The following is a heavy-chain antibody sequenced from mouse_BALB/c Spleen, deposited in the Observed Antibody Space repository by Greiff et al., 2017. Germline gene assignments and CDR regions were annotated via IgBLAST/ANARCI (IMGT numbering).Heavy chain of an antibody. CDR1: GYAFSSSW. CDR3: ARDGNYYYWYFDG. Sequence: EVQLQESGPELVKPGASVKISCKASGYAFSSSWMNWVKQRPGQGLEWIGRIDPANGNTKYDPKVQGKATITADTSSNTAYLQLSSLTSEDTAVYYCARDGNYYYWYFDGWGAGTTVTVSS. CDR2: IDPANGNT. J-gene: IGHJ1*01. V-gene: IGHV14-3*02. D-gene: IGHD2-1*01.